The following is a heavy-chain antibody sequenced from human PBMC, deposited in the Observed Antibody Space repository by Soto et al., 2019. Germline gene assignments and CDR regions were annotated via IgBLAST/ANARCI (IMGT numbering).Heavy chain of an antibody. V-gene: IGHV4-34*01. CDR3: ARVRDWFDP. CDR1: GGSFSGYY. J-gene: IGHJ5*02. Sequence: NPSETLSLTCAVYGGSFSGYYWNWIRQPPGKGLEWIGEIDHSGYTNYNPSLKSRVTISVGTSKNQFSLRLTPVTAADTAVYYCARVRDWFDPWGQGTLVTVSS. D-gene: IGHD3-3*01. CDR2: IDHSGYT.